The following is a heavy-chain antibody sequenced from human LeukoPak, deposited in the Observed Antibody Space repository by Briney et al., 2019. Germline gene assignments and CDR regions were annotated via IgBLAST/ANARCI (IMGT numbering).Heavy chain of an antibody. V-gene: IGHV4-34*01. J-gene: IGHJ4*02. CDR1: GGSFSGYY. CDR2: NNHSGST. D-gene: IGHD2-2*01. CDR3: ARGVIVVVPAAMFDY. Sequence: SETLSLTCAVYGGSFSGYYWSWIRQPPGKGLEWIGENNHSGSTNYNPSLKSRVTISVDASKNQFSLKLSSVTAADTAVYYCARGVIVVVPAAMFDYWGQGTLVTVSS.